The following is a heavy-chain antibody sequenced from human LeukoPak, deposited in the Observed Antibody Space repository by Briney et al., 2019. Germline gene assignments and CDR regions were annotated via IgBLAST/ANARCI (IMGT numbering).Heavy chain of an antibody. Sequence: ASVKVSCKASGYTFTSYGISWVRQAPGQGLEWMGWISAYNGNTNYAQKLQGRVTMTTDTSTSTAYMELRSLRSDDTAVYYCARIGPLTTHHYYGMDVWGQGTTVTVSS. J-gene: IGHJ6*02. CDR1: GYTFTSYG. CDR2: ISAYNGNT. V-gene: IGHV1-18*01. CDR3: ARIGPLTTHHYYGMDV. D-gene: IGHD4-17*01.